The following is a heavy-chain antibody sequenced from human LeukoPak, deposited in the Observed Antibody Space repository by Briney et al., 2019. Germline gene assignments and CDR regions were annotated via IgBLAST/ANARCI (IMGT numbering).Heavy chain of an antibody. CDR3: ARDTNYSDPEVLEH. Sequence: GGSLRLSCAGSGFTFTSYWMSWVRQAPGKGLEWVANIKQDGSEKYYVDSVKGRFTISRDNAKNSLYLQMNSLRAEDTAVYYCARDTNYSDPEVLEHWGQGTLVTVSS. V-gene: IGHV3-7*04. D-gene: IGHD4-17*01. CDR1: GFTFTSYW. J-gene: IGHJ5*02. CDR2: IKQDGSEK.